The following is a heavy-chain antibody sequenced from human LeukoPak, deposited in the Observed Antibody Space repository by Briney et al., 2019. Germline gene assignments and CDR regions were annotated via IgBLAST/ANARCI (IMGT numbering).Heavy chain of an antibody. Sequence: SVKVSCKASGGTFTNSAINWVRQAPGQGLEWMGRFVPIFGITKYSQKLQGRLTITADESTSTAYMELSSLRSEDTAVYYCARGTRSRYSSSWSDAFDIWGQGTMVTVSS. CDR1: GGTFTNSA. D-gene: IGHD6-13*01. CDR2: FVPIFGIT. CDR3: ARGTRSRYSSSWSDAFDI. V-gene: IGHV1-69*15. J-gene: IGHJ3*02.